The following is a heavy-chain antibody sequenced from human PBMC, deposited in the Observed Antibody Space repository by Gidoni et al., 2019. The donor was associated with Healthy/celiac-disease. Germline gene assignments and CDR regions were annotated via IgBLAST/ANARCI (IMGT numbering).Heavy chain of an antibody. Sequence: EVQLLESGGGLVQPGGSLRLSCAASGFTFSSYAMGWVRQAPGKGLEWVSAISGSGGSTYYADAVKGRFTISRDNSKNTLYLQMNSLRAEDTAVYYCAKAETHFIVVVPAALFDYWGQGTLVTVSS. D-gene: IGHD2-2*01. CDR3: AKAETHFIVVVPAALFDY. CDR2: ISGSGGST. V-gene: IGHV3-23*01. J-gene: IGHJ4*02. CDR1: GFTFSSYA.